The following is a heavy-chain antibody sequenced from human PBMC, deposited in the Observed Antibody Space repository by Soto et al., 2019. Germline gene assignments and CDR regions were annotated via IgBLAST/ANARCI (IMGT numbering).Heavy chain of an antibody. V-gene: IGHV4-39*01. Sequence: AETLSLTCSVSGVSVSSPSFYGARVRRSPGKGLEWICSLYCSWGACYSPSRKRRITISADSSRNQVALRMASVTAGDTGVYFCPRQWSRAYPHQEFDHWGQGALVTVSS. J-gene: IGHJ4*02. CDR1: GVSVSSPSFY. CDR2: LYCSWGA. CDR3: PRQWSRAYPHQEFDH. D-gene: IGHD6-25*01.